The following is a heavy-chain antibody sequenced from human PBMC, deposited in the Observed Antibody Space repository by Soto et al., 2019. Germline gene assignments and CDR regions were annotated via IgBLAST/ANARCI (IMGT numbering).Heavy chain of an antibody. V-gene: IGHV3-23*01. CDR2: IDSDAST. CDR3: AKERIPAAIINYYYGMAV. D-gene: IGHD2-2*01. CDR1: GFSFSSYA. J-gene: IGHJ6*02. Sequence: GGSLRLSCAASGFSFSSYAMTWVRQAPGKGLEWVSAIDSDASTYYADSVKGRFTISRDKSKGTLYLQISSLRAEDTAVYYCAKERIPAAIINYYYGMAVWGQGTTVTVSS.